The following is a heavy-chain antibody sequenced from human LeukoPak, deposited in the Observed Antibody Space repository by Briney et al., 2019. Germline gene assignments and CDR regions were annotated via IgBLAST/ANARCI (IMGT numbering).Heavy chain of an antibody. D-gene: IGHD1-26*01. V-gene: IGHV4-61*01. CDR2: IYYSGST. CDR1: GGSVNSGSYY. J-gene: IGHJ4*02. Sequence: PSETLSLTCTVSGGSVNSGSYYWHWLRQPPGTGLEWIGYIYYSGSTNYNSSLKSRVTISVDTSKNQFSLKLSSVTAADTAVYYCARAAYSGSYHSDYWGQGTLVTVSS. CDR3: ARAAYSGSYHSDY.